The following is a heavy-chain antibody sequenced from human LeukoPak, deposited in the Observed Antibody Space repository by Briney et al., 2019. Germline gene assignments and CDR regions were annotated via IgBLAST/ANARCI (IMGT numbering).Heavy chain of an antibody. Sequence: PGGSLRLSCVVSEFNFRNYWMSWVRQAPGKGLEWVANIREERGQEYYVDSVKGRFTISKNSAKNSLYLQTNTLRVEDTAMYYCASLDTAKQPLANHWGQGTLVTVSS. CDR3: ASLDTAKQPLANH. D-gene: IGHD5-18*01. J-gene: IGHJ5*02. CDR2: IREERGQE. V-gene: IGHV3-7*03. CDR1: EFNFRNYW.